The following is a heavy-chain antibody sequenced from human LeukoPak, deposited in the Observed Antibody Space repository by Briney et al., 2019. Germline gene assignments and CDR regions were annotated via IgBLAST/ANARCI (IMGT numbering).Heavy chain of an antibody. V-gene: IGHV3-11*01. CDR2: ISSSGSTI. J-gene: IGHJ6*02. CDR3: ARDIVVVPAASSPVYYGMDV. Sequence: GGSLRLSCAASGFTVSSNYMSWVRQAPGKGLEWVSYISSSGSTIYYADSVKGRFTISRDNAKNSLYLQMNSLRAEDTAVYHCARDIVVVPAASSPVYYGMDVWGQGTTVTVSS. CDR1: GFTVSSNY. D-gene: IGHD2-2*01.